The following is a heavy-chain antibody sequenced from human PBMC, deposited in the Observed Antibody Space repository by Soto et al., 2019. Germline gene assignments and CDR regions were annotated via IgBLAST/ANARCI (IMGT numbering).Heavy chain of an antibody. CDR1: GYTFTSYY. J-gene: IGHJ4*02. V-gene: IGHV1-46*03. D-gene: IGHD6-6*01. CDR3: ARGVAAWAALAIGY. Sequence: QVQLVQSGAEVKKPGASVKVSCKASGYTFTSYYMHWVRQAPVQGLEWMGIINPSGGSTSYAQKFQGRCTMTRETSTSTVDMELSSLRSEDTAVSYCARGVAAWAALAIGYGGQGTLVTVS. CDR2: INPSGGST.